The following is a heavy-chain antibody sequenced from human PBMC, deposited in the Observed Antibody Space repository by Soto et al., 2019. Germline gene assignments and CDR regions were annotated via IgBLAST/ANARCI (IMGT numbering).Heavy chain of an antibody. D-gene: IGHD3-10*01. CDR1: GGTFSSYA. Sequence: SVTVSCKASGGTFSSYAISWVRQAPGQGLEWMGGIIPIFGTANYAQKFQGRVTITADESTSTAYIELSSLRSEDTAVYYCSRDLVMVRGVENLERDDAFDIWGQGTMVTVSS. CDR2: IIPIFGTA. V-gene: IGHV1-69*13. CDR3: SRDLVMVRGVENLERDDAFDI. J-gene: IGHJ3*02.